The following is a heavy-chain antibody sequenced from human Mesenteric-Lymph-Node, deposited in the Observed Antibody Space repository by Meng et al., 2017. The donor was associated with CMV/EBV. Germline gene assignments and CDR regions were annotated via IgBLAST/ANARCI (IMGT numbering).Heavy chain of an antibody. CDR2: IYRGDNT. Sequence: HLVESGGGLVQPGGSLRLSFSAPGFNVRDKYMSWVRQAPGKGLEWVCIIYRGDNTYYIDSVKDRFTVSRDNSKNTMYLQMNSLRVEDTAVYYCTGDSVSNPNLDYWGQGTLVTVSS. CDR3: TGDSVSNPNLDY. CDR1: GFNVRDKY. J-gene: IGHJ4*02. V-gene: IGHV3-66*01. D-gene: IGHD3-10*01.